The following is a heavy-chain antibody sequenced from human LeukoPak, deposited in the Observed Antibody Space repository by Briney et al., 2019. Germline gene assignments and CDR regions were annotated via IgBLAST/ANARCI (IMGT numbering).Heavy chain of an antibody. CDR3: AKEGSTVTLWYFDY. J-gene: IGHJ4*02. V-gene: IGHV3-30*02. CDR2: IRYDGSNK. D-gene: IGHD4-11*01. CDR1: GFTFSSYG. Sequence: GGSLRLSCAASGFTFSSYGIHWVRQAPGKGLEWVAFIRYDGSNKYYADSVKGRFTISRDNSKNTLYLQMNSLRAEDTAVYYCAKEGSTVTLWYFDYWGQGTLVTVSS.